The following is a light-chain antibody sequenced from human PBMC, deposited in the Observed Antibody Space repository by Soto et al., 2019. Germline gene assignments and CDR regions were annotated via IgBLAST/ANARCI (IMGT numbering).Light chain of an antibody. J-gene: IGKJ5*01. CDR1: QSISSY. CDR2: AAS. V-gene: IGKV1-39*01. Sequence: DIQMTQSPSSLSASVGDRVTITCRASQSISSYVNWYQQKPGKAPRLLISAASTLQSGVPSRFRGGGSGTDFTLTISSLQPEDFANYYCQQSFKTPLSFGQGTGLEIE. CDR3: QQSFKTPLS.